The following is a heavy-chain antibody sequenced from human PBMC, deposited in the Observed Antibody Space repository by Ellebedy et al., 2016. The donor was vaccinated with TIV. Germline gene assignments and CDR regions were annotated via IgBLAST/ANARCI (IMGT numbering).Heavy chain of an antibody. Sequence: SETLSLTCTVSGGSISSYYWGWIRQPPGKGLEWIGSIYYSGSTYYNPSLKSRVTISVDTSKNQFSLKLSSVTAADTAVYYCARHSYYDSAAYYFDYWGQGTLVTVSS. CDR1: GGSISSYY. D-gene: IGHD3-22*01. J-gene: IGHJ4*02. CDR3: ARHSYYDSAAYYFDY. CDR2: IYYSGST. V-gene: IGHV4-39*01.